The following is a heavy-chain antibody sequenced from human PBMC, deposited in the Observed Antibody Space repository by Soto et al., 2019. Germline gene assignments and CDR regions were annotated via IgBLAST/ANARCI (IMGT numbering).Heavy chain of an antibody. V-gene: IGHV3-74*01. Sequence: GGSLRLSCAASGYTFSDHHMDWVRQAPGKGLVWVSRINSDGSSTFYADSVKGRFTISRDNAKNTLYLQMNSLRAEDTAVYYCASSLLTPFDFWGQGTLVTVSS. CDR3: ASSLLTPFDF. D-gene: IGHD7-27*01. J-gene: IGHJ4*02. CDR2: INSDGSST. CDR1: GYTFSDHH.